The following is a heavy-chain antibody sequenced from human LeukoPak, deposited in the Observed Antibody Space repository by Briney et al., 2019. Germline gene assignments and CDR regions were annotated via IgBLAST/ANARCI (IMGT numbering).Heavy chain of an antibody. V-gene: IGHV4-39*01. CDR1: GGSISIINYY. CDR3: ARHRMYYYDSSGRGVADAFDI. D-gene: IGHD3-22*01. Sequence: PSETLSLTCILSGGSISIINYYWGRIRQPPGKGLEWIGSVYYNGGTYYNPSLNSRLTISMNTSKNQFSLKLTSVTAADTAVYYCARHRMYYYDSSGRGVADAFDIWGQGTMVTVSS. CDR2: VYYNGGT. J-gene: IGHJ3*02.